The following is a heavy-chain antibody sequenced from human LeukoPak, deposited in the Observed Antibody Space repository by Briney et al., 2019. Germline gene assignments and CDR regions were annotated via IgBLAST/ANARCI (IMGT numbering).Heavy chain of an antibody. CDR3: ARRPYYDSSGYYSVREYYFDY. D-gene: IGHD3-22*01. J-gene: IGHJ4*02. CDR2: IYYSGST. CDR1: DGSISGYY. Sequence: SETLSLTCTVSDGSISGYYWSWIRQPPGKGLEWIGYIYYSGSTNYNPSLKSRVTISIDTSKNQFSLKLRSVTAADTAVYCCARRPYYDSSGYYSVREYYFDYWGQGTLVTVSS. V-gene: IGHV4-59*01.